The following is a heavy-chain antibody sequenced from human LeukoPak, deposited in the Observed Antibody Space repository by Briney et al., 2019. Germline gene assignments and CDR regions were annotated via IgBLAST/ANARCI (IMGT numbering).Heavy chain of an antibody. D-gene: IGHD5-18*01. J-gene: IGHJ4*02. CDR1: GFTFSSYA. CDR3: AKTKGYSYGYYFDY. CDR2: MSHDGFNK. V-gene: IGHV3-30*18. Sequence: GGSLRLSCAASGFTFSSYAMHWVRQSLGKGLEWVAVMSHDGFNKYYADSVKGRFTISRDNSKNTLYLQMNSLRAEDTAVYYCAKTKGYSYGYYFDYWGQGTLVTVSS.